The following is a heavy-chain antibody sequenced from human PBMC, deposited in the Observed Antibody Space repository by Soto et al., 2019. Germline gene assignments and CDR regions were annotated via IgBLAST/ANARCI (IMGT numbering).Heavy chain of an antibody. J-gene: IGHJ3*02. V-gene: IGHV4-30-4*01. CDR2: IYYTGIP. CDR3: ARVTLYCERTSCHPDAYDI. D-gene: IGHD2-2*01. CDR1: DGSISSGDYY. Sequence: PSETLSLTCAVSDGSISSGDYYWSWIRQPPGKGLEWIGYIYYTGIPYYNPSLKSRVSISKDTSQNQFSLNLSSLTAADTAVYYCARVTLYCERTSCHPDAYDIWGQGTMVTVSS.